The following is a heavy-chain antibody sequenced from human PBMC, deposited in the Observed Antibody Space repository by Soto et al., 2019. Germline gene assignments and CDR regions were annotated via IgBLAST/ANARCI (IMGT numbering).Heavy chain of an antibody. CDR1: GFTFSGYG. J-gene: IGHJ4*02. CDR3: AKYFRPEQWLAYFDY. CDR2: ISYDGSNK. Sequence: QVQLVESGGGVVQPGRSLRLSCAASGFTFSGYGMHWVRQAPGKGLEWVAVISYDGSNKYYADSVKGRFTISRDNSKNTLYLQMNSLRAEDTAVYYCAKYFRPEQWLAYFDYWGQGTLVTVSS. D-gene: IGHD6-19*01. V-gene: IGHV3-30*18.